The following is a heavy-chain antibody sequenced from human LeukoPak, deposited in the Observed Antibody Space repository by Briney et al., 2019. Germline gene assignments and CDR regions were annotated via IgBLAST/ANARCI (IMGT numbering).Heavy chain of an antibody. Sequence: GGSLRLSCAASGFTFSSYGMHWVRQAPGKGLEWVAYIQYDRSNQQYAGSVKGRFSISRDNSKNTLSLQMNSLRAEDTAVYYCAKAGLVIPRGHFGYWGQGTLVTVSS. CDR1: GFTFSSYG. CDR2: IQYDRSNQ. V-gene: IGHV3-30*02. J-gene: IGHJ4*02. CDR3: AKAGLVIPRGHFGY. D-gene: IGHD3/OR15-3a*01.